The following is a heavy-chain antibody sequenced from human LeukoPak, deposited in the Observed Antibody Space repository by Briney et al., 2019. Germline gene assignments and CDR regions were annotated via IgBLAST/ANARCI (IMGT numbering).Heavy chain of an antibody. V-gene: IGHV3-11*03. CDR1: GFTFGAYY. D-gene: IGHD6-13*01. Sequence: GGSLRLSCAASGFTFGAYYMSWIRQAPGKGLEWVSYISGSGSYTSYAGSVKGRFTISRDNAKNSLYLQMNSLRAEDTAVYYCARRESSSWYFVDYWGQGTLVTVSS. J-gene: IGHJ4*02. CDR2: ISGSGSYT. CDR3: ARRESSSWYFVDY.